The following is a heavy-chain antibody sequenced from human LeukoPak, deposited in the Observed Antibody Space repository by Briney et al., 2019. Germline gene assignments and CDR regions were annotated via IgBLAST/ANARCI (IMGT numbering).Heavy chain of an antibody. CDR1: GYVFIGYY. Sequence: ASVKVSCKASGYVFIGYYIHWVRQAPGQGLEWTGWINPNSGGTNYAQKFQGRVTMTRDTSISTAYMELSRLRSDDTAVYYCARARSMDVWGKGTTVTVSS. CDR2: INPNSGGT. V-gene: IGHV1-2*02. CDR3: ARARSMDV. J-gene: IGHJ6*03.